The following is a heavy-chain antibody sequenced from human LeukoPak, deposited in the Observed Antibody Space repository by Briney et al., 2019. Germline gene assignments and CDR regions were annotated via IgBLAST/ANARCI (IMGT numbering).Heavy chain of an antibody. Sequence: PSETLSLTCTVSGGSISSSSYYWGWIRQPPGKGLEWIGSIYYSGSTYYNPSLKSRVTISVDTSKNQFSLKLSSVTAADTAVYYCARIKYSSSWDYYYYYYMDVWGKGTTVTVSS. CDR3: ARIKYSSSWDYYYYYYMDV. J-gene: IGHJ6*03. V-gene: IGHV4-39*07. CDR2: IYYSGST. CDR1: GGSISSSSYY. D-gene: IGHD6-13*01.